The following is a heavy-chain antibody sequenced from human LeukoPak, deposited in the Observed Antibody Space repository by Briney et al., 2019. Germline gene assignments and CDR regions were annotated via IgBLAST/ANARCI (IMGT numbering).Heavy chain of an antibody. CDR1: GFTFRRYS. D-gene: IGHD3-9*01. CDR3: ATEPSLGPDWLFPILDAFDI. CDR2: ISSSGNIV. J-gene: IGHJ3*02. Sequence: PGGSLRLSCEGSGFTFRRYSMHWVRQAPGKGLEWISYISSSGNIVYYVDSVKGRYTISRDNSKNALDLQMNSLRAEDTAVYYCATEPSLGPDWLFPILDAFDIWGQGTMVTVSS. V-gene: IGHV3-48*01.